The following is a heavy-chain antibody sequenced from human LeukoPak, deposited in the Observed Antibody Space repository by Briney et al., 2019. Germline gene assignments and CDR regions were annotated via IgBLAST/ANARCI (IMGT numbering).Heavy chain of an antibody. Sequence: GGSLRLSCTASGFSFSGHWMHWARQLPGKGLVWVLRISPTGSTTSYADSVKSRFTVSRDNAKNTLYLQVNNLRAEDTAVYYCARGPNSNWSGLDFWGQGTLLTVSS. D-gene: IGHD6-6*01. CDR2: ISPTGSTT. CDR3: ARGPNSNWSGLDF. V-gene: IGHV3-74*01. J-gene: IGHJ4*02. CDR1: GFSFSGHW.